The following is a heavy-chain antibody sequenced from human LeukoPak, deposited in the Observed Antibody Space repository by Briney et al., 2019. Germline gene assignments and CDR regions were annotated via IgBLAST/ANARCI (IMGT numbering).Heavy chain of an antibody. CDR3: ARGRSYIVVVPAADRAGY. J-gene: IGHJ4*02. CDR2: INPNSGGT. Sequence: RASVTVSCKASGYTFTGYYMHWVRQAPGQGLEWMGWINPNSGGTNYAQKFQGRVTMTRDTSISTAYMELSRLRSDDTAVYYCARGRSYIVVVPAADRAGYWGQGTLVTVSS. CDR1: GYTFTGYY. D-gene: IGHD2-2*01. V-gene: IGHV1-2*02.